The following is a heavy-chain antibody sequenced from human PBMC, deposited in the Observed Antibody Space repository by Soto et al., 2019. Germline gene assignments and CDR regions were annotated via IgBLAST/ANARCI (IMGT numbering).Heavy chain of an antibody. CDR2: ISGSGGST. D-gene: IGHD3-10*01. CDR3: AKEPETGLYYFDY. CDR1: GFTFSSYA. Sequence: EVQLLESGGGLVQPGGSLRLSCAASGFTFSSYAMSWVRQAPGKGLEWVSAISGSGGSTYYEDSVKGRFTITRDNSKNTLYMQMNSLRTEDTAVYYCAKEPETGLYYFDYWGQGTLVTVSS. J-gene: IGHJ4*02. V-gene: IGHV3-23*01.